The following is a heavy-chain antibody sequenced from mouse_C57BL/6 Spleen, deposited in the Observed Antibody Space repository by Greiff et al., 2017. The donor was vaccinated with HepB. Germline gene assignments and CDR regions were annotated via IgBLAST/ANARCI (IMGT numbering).Heavy chain of an antibody. V-gene: IGHV1-7*01. J-gene: IGHJ1*03. D-gene: IGHD2-3*01. CDR3: AIKPPDGYWYFDV. CDR2: INPSSGYT. Sequence: QVQLKQSGAELAKPGASVKLSCKASGYTFTSYWMHWVKQRPGQGLEWIGYINPSSGYTKYNQKFKDKATLTADKSSSTAYMQLSSLTYEDSAVYYCAIKPPDGYWYFDVWGTGTTVTVSS. CDR1: GYTFTSYW.